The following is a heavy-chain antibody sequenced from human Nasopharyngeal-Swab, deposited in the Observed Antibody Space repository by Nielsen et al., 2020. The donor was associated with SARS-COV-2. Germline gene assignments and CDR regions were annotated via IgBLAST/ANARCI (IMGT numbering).Heavy chain of an antibody. CDR3: ARDWSRAADV. CDR2: INPDGSEK. Sequence: GGSLRLSCAASGFTFSSLWMSWVRQAPGKRLEWVADINPDGSEKFYVDSVKGRFTISRDNAKNSMSLQMNSLRVEDTAVYYCARDWSRAADVWGQGTMVTVSS. CDR1: GFTFSSLW. J-gene: IGHJ3*01. D-gene: IGHD2-15*01. V-gene: IGHV3-7*01.